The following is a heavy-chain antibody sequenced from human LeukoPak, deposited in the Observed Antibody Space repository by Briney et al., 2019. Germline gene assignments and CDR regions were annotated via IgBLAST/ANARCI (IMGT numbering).Heavy chain of an antibody. Sequence: GGSLRLSCAASGFTFSSYSLNWVRQARGKGREWGSFISSYSITIYYADSVKGRFTISRDNAEKSLYLQMNSQRAEDTAGYYCVRDRGGSYSATDYWGQGTLVTVSS. D-gene: IGHD2-15*01. CDR2: ISSYSITI. CDR1: GFTFSSYS. V-gene: IGHV3-48*04. J-gene: IGHJ4*02. CDR3: VRDRGGSYSATDY.